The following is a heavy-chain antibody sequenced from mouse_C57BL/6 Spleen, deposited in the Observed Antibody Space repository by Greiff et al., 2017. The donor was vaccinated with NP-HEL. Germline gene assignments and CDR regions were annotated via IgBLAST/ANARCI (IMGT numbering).Heavy chain of an antibody. CDR1: GFTFSDYG. CDR3: ARPGTGDFDY. D-gene: IGHD4-1*01. CDR2: ISSGSSTI. V-gene: IGHV5-17*01. J-gene: IGHJ2*01. Sequence: VQLKESGGGLVKPGGSLKLSCAASGFTFSDYGMHWVRQAPEKGLEWVAYISSGSSTIYYADTVKGRFTISRDNAKNTLFLQMTSLRSEDTAMYYCARPGTGDFDYWGQGTTLTVSS.